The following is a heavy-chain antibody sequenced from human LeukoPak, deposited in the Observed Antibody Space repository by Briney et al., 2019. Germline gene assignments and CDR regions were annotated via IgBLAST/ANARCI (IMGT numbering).Heavy chain of an antibody. CDR2: INHSGST. V-gene: IGHV4-34*01. J-gene: IGHJ3*02. D-gene: IGHD2-15*01. Sequence: SETLSLTCAVYGGSLSGYYWSWIRQPPGKGLEWIGEINHSGSTNYNPSLKSRVTISVDTSKNQFSLKLSSVTAADTAVYYCARDEYCSGGSCYSYAFDIWGQGTMVTVSS. CDR1: GGSLSGYY. CDR3: ARDEYCSGGSCYSYAFDI.